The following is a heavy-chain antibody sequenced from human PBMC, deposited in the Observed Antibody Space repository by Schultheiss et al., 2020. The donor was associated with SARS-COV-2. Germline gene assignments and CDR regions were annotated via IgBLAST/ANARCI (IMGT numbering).Heavy chain of an antibody. J-gene: IGHJ3*02. CDR1: GFTVSSNY. CDR3: AKVRQWLVDDAFDI. D-gene: IGHD6-19*01. V-gene: IGHV3-53*04. Sequence: GGSLRLSCAASGFTVSSNYMSWVRQAPGKGLEWVSVIYSGGSTYYADSVKGRFTISRHNSKNTLYLQMNSLRAEDTAVYYCAKVRQWLVDDAFDIWGQGTMVTVSS. CDR2: IYSGGST.